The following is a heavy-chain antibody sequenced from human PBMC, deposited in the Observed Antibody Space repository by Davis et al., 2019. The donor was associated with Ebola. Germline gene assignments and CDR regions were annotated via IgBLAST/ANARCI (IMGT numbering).Heavy chain of an antibody. J-gene: IGHJ4*02. CDR1: GGSISSSSYY. CDR3: ARHSPGVTATGTEYFDN. CDR2: IYYSGTT. Sequence: MPSETLSLTCTVSGGSISSSSYYWGWIRQPPGKGLEWIGSIYYSGTTSYNPSLKSRVTISVDTSKNQISLKLRSVTAADTAVYYCARHSPGVTATGTEYFDNWGQGTLVTVSS. V-gene: IGHV4-39*01. D-gene: IGHD6-13*01.